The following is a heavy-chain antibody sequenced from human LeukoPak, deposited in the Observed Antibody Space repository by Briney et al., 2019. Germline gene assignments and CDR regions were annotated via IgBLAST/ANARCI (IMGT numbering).Heavy chain of an antibody. Sequence: SGRSLRLSCAASGFTFSSYGMHWVRQAPGKGLEWVSYISSSSSTIYYADSVKGRFTISRDNAKNSLYLQMNSLRAEDTAVYYCARDLAYYDFWSGYRPRRWDAFDIWGQGTMVTVSS. CDR3: ARDLAYYDFWSGYRPRRWDAFDI. V-gene: IGHV3-48*01. J-gene: IGHJ3*02. CDR2: ISSSSSTI. D-gene: IGHD3-3*01. CDR1: GFTFSSYG.